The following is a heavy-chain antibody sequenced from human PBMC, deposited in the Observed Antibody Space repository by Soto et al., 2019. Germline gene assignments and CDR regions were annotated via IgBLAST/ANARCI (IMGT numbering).Heavy chain of an antibody. D-gene: IGHD6-13*01. V-gene: IGHV3-15*01. CDR1: GFTFSNAW. Sequence: GGSLILSCAASGFTFSNAWMSWVRQAPGKGLEWVGRIKSKTDGGTTDYAAPVKGRFTISRDDSKNTLYLQMNSLKTEDTAVYYCITDDPSSWYDYWGQGTLVTVSS. CDR2: IKSKTDGGTT. CDR3: ITDDPSSWYDY. J-gene: IGHJ4*02.